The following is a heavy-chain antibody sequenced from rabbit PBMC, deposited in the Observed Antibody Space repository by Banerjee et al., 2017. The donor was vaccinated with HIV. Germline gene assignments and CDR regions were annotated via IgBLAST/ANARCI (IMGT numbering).Heavy chain of an antibody. V-gene: IGHV1S45*01. CDR3: TSRPGDRGFGSTLSTRLDL. J-gene: IGHJ3*01. CDR1: GFDLNGYYY. CDR2: IYADVSVNT. Sequence: QEQLVESGGGLVQPEGSLKLSCKASGFDLNGYYYMCWVRQAPGKGLEWIACIYADVSVNTYYASWAKGRFTISKTSPTTVTLQMTSLTAADTATYFCTSRPGDRGFGSTLSTRLDLRGQGTLVTVS. D-gene: IGHD3-1*01.